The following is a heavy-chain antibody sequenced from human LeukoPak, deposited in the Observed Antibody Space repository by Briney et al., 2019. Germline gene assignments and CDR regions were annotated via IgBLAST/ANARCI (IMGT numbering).Heavy chain of an antibody. Sequence: GGSLRLSCAVSGFTFNTYAVSWVRQAPGKGLEWVSTISGSGGSTYYADSVKGRFTISRDNSKNTLYLQMNSLRAEDTAVYYCAKCRSPIAVAAYYFDYWGQGTLVTVSS. D-gene: IGHD6-19*01. CDR1: GFTFNTYA. CDR2: ISGSGGST. V-gene: IGHV3-23*01. J-gene: IGHJ4*02. CDR3: AKCRSPIAVAAYYFDY.